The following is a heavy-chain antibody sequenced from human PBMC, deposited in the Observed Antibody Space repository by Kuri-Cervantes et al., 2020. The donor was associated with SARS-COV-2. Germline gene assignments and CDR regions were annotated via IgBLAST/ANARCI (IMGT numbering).Heavy chain of an antibody. V-gene: IGHV1-2*02. CDR2: INPNSGGT. Sequence: ASVKVSCKASGYTFTGYYMHWVRQAPGQGLEWMGWINPNSGGTNYAQKLQGRVTMTTDTSTSTAYMELRSLRSDDTAVYYCARAVNEPTGITLDIVVVPAIRHSYYYYMDVWGKGTTVTVSS. J-gene: IGHJ6*03. CDR3: ARAVNEPTGITLDIVVVPAIRHSYYYYMDV. D-gene: IGHD2-2*03. CDR1: GYTFTGYY.